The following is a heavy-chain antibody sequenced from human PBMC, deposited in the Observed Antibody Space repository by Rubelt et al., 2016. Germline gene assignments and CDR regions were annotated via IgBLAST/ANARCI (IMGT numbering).Heavy chain of an antibody. CDR3: ARDLYKGPRWLVAY. CDR2: INPNSGGT. J-gene: IGHJ4*02. Sequence: QVQLVQSGAEVTKPGASVKVSCKASGYTFTGYYMHWVRQAPGQGLEWMGWINPNSGGTNYAQKFQGRCTMTRETAISTANRELSRLRSDDTAVYYCARDLYKGPRWLVAYWGQGTLVTVSS. D-gene: IGHD6-19*01. CDR1: GYTFTGYY. V-gene: IGHV1-2*02.